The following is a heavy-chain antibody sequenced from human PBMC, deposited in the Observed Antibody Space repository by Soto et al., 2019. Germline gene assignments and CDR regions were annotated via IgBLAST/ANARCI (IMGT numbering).Heavy chain of an antibody. Sequence: AVKVSCKASGYTFTGHYMHWVRQAPGQGLEWMGWINPNSGGTNYAQKFQGRVTMTRDTSISTAYMELSRLRSDDTAVYYCARTSSGWYSHFDYWGQGTLITVSS. V-gene: IGHV1-2*02. CDR3: ARTSSGWYSHFDY. J-gene: IGHJ4*02. D-gene: IGHD6-19*01. CDR2: INPNSGGT. CDR1: GYTFTGHY.